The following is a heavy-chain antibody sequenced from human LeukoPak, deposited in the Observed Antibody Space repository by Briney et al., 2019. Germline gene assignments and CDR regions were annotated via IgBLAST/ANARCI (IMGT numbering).Heavy chain of an antibody. V-gene: IGHV4-39*01. Sequence: KASETLSLTCTVSGGSISSSSYHWGWIRQPPGKGLQWIGCIYYSGNTYYNPSIKSRVTISVDTSKNQFSLKLSSVTAADTAVYYCARHRSGAYSYGVLDFWGLGTLVTVSS. CDR3: ARHRSGAYSYGVLDF. CDR2: IYYSGNT. J-gene: IGHJ4*02. D-gene: IGHD5-18*01. CDR1: GGSISSSSYH.